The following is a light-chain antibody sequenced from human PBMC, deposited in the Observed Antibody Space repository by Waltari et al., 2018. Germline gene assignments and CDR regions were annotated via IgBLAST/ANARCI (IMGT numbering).Light chain of an antibody. CDR3: QNHERLPAT. Sequence: LTQSPGTLPLSPGERATLSCRASQNIGTYLAWYQQKPGQPPRLLMYAASRRATGVPDRFSGSGSGTDFSLTISRLEPEDFAVYYCQNHERLPATFGQGTRVEIK. CDR1: QNIGTY. V-gene: IGKV3-20*01. J-gene: IGKJ1*01. CDR2: AAS.